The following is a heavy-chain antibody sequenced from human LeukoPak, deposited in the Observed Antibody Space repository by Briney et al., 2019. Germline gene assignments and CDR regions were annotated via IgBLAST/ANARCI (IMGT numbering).Heavy chain of an antibody. D-gene: IGHD6-13*01. CDR2: ITGSGGNT. J-gene: IGHJ6*02. CDR3: AKAASSSWPSYYYGMDV. V-gene: IGHV3-23*01. CDR1: GFIFSSYS. Sequence: GGSLRLSCAASGFIFSSYSMSWVRQAPGKGLEWVSVITGSGGNTYYADSVKGWFTISKDNSKNTVYLQMSSLRVDDTAVYYCAKAASSSWPSYYYGMDVWGQGTTVTVSS.